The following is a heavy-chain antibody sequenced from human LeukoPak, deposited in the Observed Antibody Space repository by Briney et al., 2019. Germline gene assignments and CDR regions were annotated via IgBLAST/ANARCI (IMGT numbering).Heavy chain of an antibody. CDR1: GGSISSYY. V-gene: IGHV4-59*01. CDR3: ARWDYYDSSGYSY. D-gene: IGHD3-22*01. CDR2: IYYSGST. Sequence: SETLSLTCTVSGGSISSYYWSWIRQPPGKGLEWIGYIYYSGSTNYNPSLKSRVTISVDTSKNQFSLKLSSVTAAATAVYYCARWDYYDSSGYSYWGQGTLVTVSS. J-gene: IGHJ4*02.